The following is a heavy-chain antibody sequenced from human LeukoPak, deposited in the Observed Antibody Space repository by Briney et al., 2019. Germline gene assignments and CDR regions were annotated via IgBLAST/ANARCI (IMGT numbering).Heavy chain of an antibody. CDR1: GFTFSSYA. V-gene: IGHV3-23*01. J-gene: IGHJ4*02. Sequence: GSLRLSCAASGFTFSSYAMSWVRQAPGKGLEWVSAISGSGASTYYADSVKGRFTISRDNSKNTLYLQMNSLRAEDTAVYYCAKGLTMIVVVFDYWGQGTLVTVSS. D-gene: IGHD3-22*01. CDR2: ISGSGAST. CDR3: AKGLTMIVVVFDY.